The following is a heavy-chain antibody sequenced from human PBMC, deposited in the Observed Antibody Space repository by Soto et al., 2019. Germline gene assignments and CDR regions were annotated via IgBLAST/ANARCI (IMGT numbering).Heavy chain of an antibody. Sequence: QVQLAESGGGVVQPGRSLRLSCAASGVTFRSYAMHWVRQAPGKGLEWVAVIWSDGSKKYYGDSVKGRFTISRDNSKNTLYLQMNSLKVEDTAVYYCARDEEPWGQGTLVIVSS. CDR3: ARDEEP. CDR2: IWSDGSKK. CDR1: GVTFRSYA. J-gene: IGHJ5*02. V-gene: IGHV3-33*01.